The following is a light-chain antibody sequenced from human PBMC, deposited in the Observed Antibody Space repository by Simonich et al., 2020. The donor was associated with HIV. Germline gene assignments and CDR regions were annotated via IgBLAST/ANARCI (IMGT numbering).Light chain of an antibody. CDR2: DAS. J-gene: IGKJ1*01. V-gene: IGKV1-5*01. CDR3: QQYYSTPRT. CDR1: QSINNW. Sequence: DIQMTQSPSTLSASVGDRVTITCRASQSINNWLAWYQQKPGKAPKLLIYDASSLESGVPSRFSGSGSGTDYTLTISSLQPEDFATYYCQQYYSTPRTFGQGTKVEIK.